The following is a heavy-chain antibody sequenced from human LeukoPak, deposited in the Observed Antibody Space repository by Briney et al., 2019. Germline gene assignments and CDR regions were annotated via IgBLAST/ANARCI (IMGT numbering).Heavy chain of an antibody. CDR2: IYYSGST. Sequence: SQTPSLTCTVSGGSISSGDYYWSWIRQPPGKGLEWIGYIYYSGSTYYNPSLKSRVTISVDTSKNQFSLKLSSVTAADTAVYYCARVGYDSSGQHAFDIWGQGTMVTVSS. CDR3: ARVGYDSSGQHAFDI. J-gene: IGHJ3*02. CDR1: GGSISSGDYY. V-gene: IGHV4-30-4*08. D-gene: IGHD3-22*01.